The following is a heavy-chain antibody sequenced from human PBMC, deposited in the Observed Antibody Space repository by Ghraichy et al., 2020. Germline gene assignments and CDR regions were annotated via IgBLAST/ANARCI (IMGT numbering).Heavy chain of an antibody. CDR3: AKGSSSSWYFGDY. D-gene: IGHD6-13*01. Sequence: SLNISCVASGFRFDDYAMHWVRQAPGKGLEWVSGISWKSGTIGYADSVKGRFTISRDNAKNSLYLQMNSLRAEDTALYYCAKGSSSSWYFGDYWGQGALVTVSS. CDR2: ISWKSGTI. J-gene: IGHJ4*02. V-gene: IGHV3-9*01. CDR1: GFRFDDYA.